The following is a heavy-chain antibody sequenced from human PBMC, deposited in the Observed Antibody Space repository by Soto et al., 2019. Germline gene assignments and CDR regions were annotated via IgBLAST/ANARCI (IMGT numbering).Heavy chain of an antibody. D-gene: IGHD3-16*01. CDR3: VMVDNYVTPTPQDV. CDR2: ISPYTGNT. V-gene: IGHV1-18*01. J-gene: IGHJ6*02. CDR1: GYIFVNYG. Sequence: QVQLVQSGDEVKKPGASVKVSCKASGYIFVNYGIAWVRQAPGQGLEWMGWISPYTGNTHSATKIQGRHTMTTDTCTSTAYMDLWSMTSDDPAVYYCVMVDNYVTPTPQDVCGHGNTVSVSS.